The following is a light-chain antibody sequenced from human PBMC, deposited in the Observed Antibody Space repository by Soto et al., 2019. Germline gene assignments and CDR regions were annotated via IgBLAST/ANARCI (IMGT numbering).Light chain of an antibody. CDR1: PGLLSSLDNKSY. Sequence: DAVMTQSPDSLAASLGERATMRCKSIPGLLSSLDNKSYLAWYQQKPGQPPKLLIYWASTRASGVPDRFSGSGSGTDFTLTINSLQAEDVAVYFCQQYLHTPRTFGQGTKVEIK. CDR3: QQYLHTPRT. CDR2: WAS. V-gene: IGKV4-1*01. J-gene: IGKJ1*01.